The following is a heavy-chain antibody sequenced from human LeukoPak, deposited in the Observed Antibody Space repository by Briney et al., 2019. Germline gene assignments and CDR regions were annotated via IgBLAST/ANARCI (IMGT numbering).Heavy chain of an antibody. CDR1: GGTFSSYA. Sequence: SVKVSCKASGGTFSSYAISWVRQAPGQGLEWTGRIIPIFGTANYAQKFQGRVTITTDESTSTAYMELSSLRSEDTAVYYCARSPYFGVVTPDYWGQGTLVTVSS. J-gene: IGHJ4*02. CDR3: ARSPYFGVVTPDY. V-gene: IGHV1-69*05. CDR2: IIPIFGTA. D-gene: IGHD3-3*01.